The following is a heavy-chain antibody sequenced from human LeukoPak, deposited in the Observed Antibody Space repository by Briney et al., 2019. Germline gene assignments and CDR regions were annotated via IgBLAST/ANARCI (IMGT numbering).Heavy chain of an antibody. J-gene: IGHJ5*02. CDR1: GFTFNSYW. CDR2: INRDGSET. D-gene: IGHD5-12*01. Sequence: PGGSLRLSCAASGFTFNSYWMSWVRQAPGKGLEWVANINRDGSETYYVDSVKGRFTISRDNAKNSLYLQMNSLRAEDTAVYYCARDLYSGFRNWFDPWGQGTLVTVSS. CDR3: ARDLYSGFRNWFDP. V-gene: IGHV3-7*01.